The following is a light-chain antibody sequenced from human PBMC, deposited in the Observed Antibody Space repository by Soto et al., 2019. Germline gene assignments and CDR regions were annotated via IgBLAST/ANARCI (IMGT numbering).Light chain of an antibody. CDR2: GAS. V-gene: IGKV3-20*01. Sequence: EIVLTQSPGTLSLPPGERATLSCRASQSVSSSYLAWYQQKPGQAPRLLIYGASSRATGIPDRFSGSGSGTDFTLTISRLEPEDFAVYYCQQYGSSPQPFGQGTKVDIK. J-gene: IGKJ1*01. CDR3: QQYGSSPQP. CDR1: QSVSSSY.